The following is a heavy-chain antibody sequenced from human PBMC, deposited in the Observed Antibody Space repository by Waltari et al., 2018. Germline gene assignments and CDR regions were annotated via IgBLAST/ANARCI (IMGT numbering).Heavy chain of an antibody. V-gene: IGHV1-24*01. D-gene: IGHD2-15*01. CDR2: FDPEDGET. J-gene: IGHJ4*02. CDR1: GYTLPELS. CDR3: ATTTPIHFTHGTWDY. Sequence: QVQLVQSGAEVKKPGASVKVSCKVSGYTLPELSMPWVRQAPGKGLEWMGGFDPEDGETIYAQKFQGRVTMTEDTSTDTAYMELSSLRSEDTAVYYCATTTPIHFTHGTWDYWGQGTLVTVSS.